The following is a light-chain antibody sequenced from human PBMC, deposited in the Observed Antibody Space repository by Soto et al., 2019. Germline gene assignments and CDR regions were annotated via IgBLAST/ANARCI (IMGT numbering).Light chain of an antibody. CDR2: ENN. Sequence: QSVLTQPPSVSAAPGQTVTISCSGSSFNIGNNYVSWYQQLPGTAPKLLIYENNKRPSGIPDRLSGSKSGTSATLGITGLQTGDEADYYCGTWDSNLSAFVFGTGTKVTVL. J-gene: IGLJ1*01. CDR1: SFNIGNNY. CDR3: GTWDSNLSAFV. V-gene: IGLV1-51*02.